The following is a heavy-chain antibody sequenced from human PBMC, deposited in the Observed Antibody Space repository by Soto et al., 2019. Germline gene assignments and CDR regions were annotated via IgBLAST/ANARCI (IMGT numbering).Heavy chain of an antibody. CDR2: INHSGST. V-gene: IGHV4-34*01. J-gene: IGHJ3*02. Sequence: SETLSLTCAVYGGSFSGNYWSWIRQPPGKGLEWIGEINHSGSTNYNPSLKSRVTISVDTSKNQFSLKLSSVTAADTAVYYCASSSSWYGDAFDIWGQGTMVTVSS. D-gene: IGHD6-13*01. CDR1: GGSFSGNY. CDR3: ASSSSWYGDAFDI.